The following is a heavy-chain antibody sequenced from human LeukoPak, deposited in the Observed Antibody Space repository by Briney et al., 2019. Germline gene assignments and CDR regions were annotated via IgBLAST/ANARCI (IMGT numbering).Heavy chain of an antibody. CDR3: SASLKTYCSGGKCHSDYYYYGMDV. J-gene: IGHJ6*02. Sequence: GGSLRLSCVASGFTFSGSAIHWVRQASGKGLEWVGRIRSKANNYAAAYAASVEGRFTISRDDSKNTAFLQINALKTEDSAVYYCSASLKTYCSGGKCHSDYYYYGMDVWGQGTTVTVSS. V-gene: IGHV3-73*01. D-gene: IGHD2-15*01. CDR2: IRSKANNYAA. CDR1: GFTFSGSA.